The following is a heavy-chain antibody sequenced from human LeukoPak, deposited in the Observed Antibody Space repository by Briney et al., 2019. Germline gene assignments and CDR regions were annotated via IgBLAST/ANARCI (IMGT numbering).Heavy chain of an antibody. CDR3: ATKLVTGTLNYYGMDV. CDR2: IIPILGLA. CDR1: GGTFSSYA. D-gene: IGHD1-1*01. V-gene: IGHV1-69*04. J-gene: IGHJ6*02. Sequence: GASVKVSCKASGGTFSSYAISWVRQAPGQGLEWMGRIIPILGLANYAQKFQGRVTITADKSTSTAYMELSSLRSEDTAVYYCATKLVTGTLNYYGMDVWGQGTTVTVSS.